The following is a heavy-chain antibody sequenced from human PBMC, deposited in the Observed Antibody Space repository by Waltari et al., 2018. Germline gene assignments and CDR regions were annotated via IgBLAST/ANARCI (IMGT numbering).Heavy chain of an antibody. J-gene: IGHJ5*02. Sequence: QVQLPESGPGLVKPSETLSLPCTVSGGSISSYYWRWIRQPPGKGLEWIGYIYDSGSTNYNPSLKSRVTISVDTSKNQFSLKLSSVTAADTAVYYCARAGGSYGGLRWFDPWGQGTLVTVSS. D-gene: IGHD1-26*01. CDR2: IYDSGST. CDR3: ARAGGSYGGLRWFDP. V-gene: IGHV4-59*01. CDR1: GGSISSYY.